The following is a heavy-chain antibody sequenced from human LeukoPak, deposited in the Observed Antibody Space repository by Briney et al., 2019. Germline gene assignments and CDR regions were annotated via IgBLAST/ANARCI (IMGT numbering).Heavy chain of an antibody. CDR2: IYYSGST. CDR1: GGSISSYY. CDR3: ARVRLSSGWYPSRDYYYGMDV. D-gene: IGHD6-19*01. J-gene: IGHJ6*02. Sequence: SETLSLTCTVSGGSISSYYRSWIRQPPGKGLEWIGYIYYSGSTNYNPSLKSRVTISVDTSKNQFSLKLSSVTAADTAVYYCARVRLSSGWYPSRDYYYGMDVWGQGTTVTVSS. V-gene: IGHV4-59*01.